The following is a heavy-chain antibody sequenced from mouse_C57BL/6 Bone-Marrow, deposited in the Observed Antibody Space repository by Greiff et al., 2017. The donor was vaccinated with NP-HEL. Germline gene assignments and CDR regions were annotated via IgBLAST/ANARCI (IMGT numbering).Heavy chain of an antibody. J-gene: IGHJ2*01. Sequence: VQLQQSGPVLVKPGASVKMSCKASGYTFTDYYMNWVKQSHGKSLEWIGVINPYNGGTSYNQKFKGKATLTVDKSSSTAYMELNSLTSEDSAVYYCARGYYSNYDYFDYWGQGTTLTVSS. CDR1: GYTFTDYY. D-gene: IGHD2-5*01. CDR3: ARGYYSNYDYFDY. CDR2: INPYNGGT. V-gene: IGHV1-19*01.